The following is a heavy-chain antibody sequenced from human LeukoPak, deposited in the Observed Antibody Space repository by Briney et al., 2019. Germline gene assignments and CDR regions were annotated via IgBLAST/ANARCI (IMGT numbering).Heavy chain of an antibody. CDR3: ARGVAGYGPYDY. D-gene: IGHD5-12*01. CDR2: IFHSGTT. CDR1: GGSISSGDYS. V-gene: IGHV4-30-2*01. Sequence: SETLSLTCAVSGGSISSGDYSWSWIRQPPGKGLEWIGYIFHSGTTYYNPSLKSRVTISVDRSKKQFSLNLSSVTAADTAVYYCARGVAGYGPYDYWGQGTLATVSS. J-gene: IGHJ4*02.